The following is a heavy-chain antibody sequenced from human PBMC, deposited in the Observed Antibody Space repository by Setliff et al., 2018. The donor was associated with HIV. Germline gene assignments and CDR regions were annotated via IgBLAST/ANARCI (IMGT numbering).Heavy chain of an antibody. CDR3: ARQLSNSLDY. D-gene: IGHD7-27*01. CDR1: GYTFTDNF. J-gene: IGHJ4*02. V-gene: IGHV1-2*02. CDR2: IGPRHADT. Sequence: ASVKVSCKASGYTFTDNFIHWVRQAPGQGLEWMGWIGPRHADTRTAQRFRGRVSLTRDTSISTAYMELSGLRSDDTAMYFCARQLSNSLDYWGQGTLVTVSS.